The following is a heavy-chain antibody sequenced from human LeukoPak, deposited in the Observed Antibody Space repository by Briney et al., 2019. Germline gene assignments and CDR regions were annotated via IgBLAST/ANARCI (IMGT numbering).Heavy chain of an antibody. CDR3: AGDGSST. CDR2: IYSGGST. V-gene: IGHV3-53*04. J-gene: IGHJ4*02. D-gene: IGHD3-10*01. CDR1: GFTFSSHA. Sequence: PGGSLRLSCAASGFTFSSHAMSWVRQTPGKGLEWVSVIYSGGSTYYADSVKGRFTISRHNSKNTLYLQMNSLRAEDTAVYYCAGDGSSTWGQGTLVTVSS.